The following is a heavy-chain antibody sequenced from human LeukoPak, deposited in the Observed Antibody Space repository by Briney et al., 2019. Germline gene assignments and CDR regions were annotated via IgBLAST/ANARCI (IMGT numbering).Heavy chain of an antibody. CDR3: ATEDFWRLDY. CDR1: GFTFSSYS. J-gene: IGHJ4*02. D-gene: IGHD3-3*01. V-gene: IGHV3-21*01. CDR2: ISSSSSYI. Sequence: GGSLRLSCAASGFTFSSYSMNWVRQAPGQGLEWVSSISSSSSYIYYADSVKGRFTISRDNAKNSLYLQMNSLRAEDTAVYYCATEDFWRLDYWGQGTLVTVSS.